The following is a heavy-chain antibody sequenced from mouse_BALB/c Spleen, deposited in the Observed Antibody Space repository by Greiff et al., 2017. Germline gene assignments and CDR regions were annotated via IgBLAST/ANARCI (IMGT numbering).Heavy chain of an antibody. J-gene: IGHJ2*01. D-gene: IGHD2-2*01. CDR2: IDPSDSYT. CDR3: ARGDGYDGRNYFGY. V-gene: IGHV1-69*02. CDR1: GYTFTSYW. Sequence: QVQLQQPGAELVKPGASVKLSCKASGYTFTSYWMHWVKQRPGRGLEWIGEIDPSDSYTNYNQKFKGKATLTVDKSSSTAYMQLSSLTSEDSAVYYCARGDGYDGRNYFGYWGQGTTLTVSS.